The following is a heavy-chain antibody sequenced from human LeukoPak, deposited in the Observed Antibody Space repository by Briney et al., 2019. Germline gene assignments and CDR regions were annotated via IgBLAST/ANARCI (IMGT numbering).Heavy chain of an antibody. J-gene: IGHJ4*02. CDR3: ARCRSTVTSTLHSTFYSYFDY. CDR2: INPNSCGK. Sequence: GASVNLSCRASGYTFTGYYIHWVRQAPGQGLEWMGRINPNSCGKNYAEDVQDRVTITTDTSQSTVYMEVSRLRSADTAVHYCARCRSTVTSTLHSTFYSYFDYWGQGTLVTVSS. D-gene: IGHD2/OR15-2a*01. CDR1: GYTFTGYY. V-gene: IGHV1-2*06.